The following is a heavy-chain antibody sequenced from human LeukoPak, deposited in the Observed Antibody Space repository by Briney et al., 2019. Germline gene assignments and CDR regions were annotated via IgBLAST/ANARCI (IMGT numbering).Heavy chain of an antibody. CDR3: ARDLGNYYYDSSGYYVYYGMDV. CDR1: GYTFTGYY. Sequence: ASVKVSCKASGYTFTGYYMHWVRQAPGQGLEWMGWINPNSGGTNYAQKFQGRVTMTRDTSISTAYMELSRLRSDDTAVYYCARDLGNYYYDSSGYYVYYGMDVWGQGTTVTVSS. CDR2: INPNSGGT. D-gene: IGHD3-22*01. V-gene: IGHV1-2*02. J-gene: IGHJ6*02.